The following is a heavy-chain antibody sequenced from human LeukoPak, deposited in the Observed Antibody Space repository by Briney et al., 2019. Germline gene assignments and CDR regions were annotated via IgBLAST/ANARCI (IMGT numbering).Heavy chain of an antibody. D-gene: IGHD6-19*01. Sequence: GGSLRLSCLTSGFTLSTNAMSWVRQAPGKGLEWVAVISQDGGTKFYADSVRGRFTISRDNSKNTLFLQMNTSPEDTAVYYCAKGAVVGTIGNFDDWGQGTLVTVSS. CDR1: GFTLSTNA. J-gene: IGHJ4*02. V-gene: IGHV3-30-3*01. CDR3: AKGAVVGTIGNFDD. CDR2: ISQDGGTK.